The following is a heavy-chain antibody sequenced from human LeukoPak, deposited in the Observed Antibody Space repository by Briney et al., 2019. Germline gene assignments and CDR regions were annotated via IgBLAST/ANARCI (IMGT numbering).Heavy chain of an antibody. J-gene: IGHJ5*02. V-gene: IGHV4-39*01. CDR2: IYYSGTT. CDR3: ARQYNSGSFDP. Sequence: SETLSLTXTVSGGSIIISTYYWGWIRQPPGKGLEWIGSIYYSGTTSYNPSLKSRVTISVDTSKNQFSLKLTSVTAADTAVYYCARQYNSGSFDPWGQGTLVTVSS. D-gene: IGHD6-19*01. CDR1: GGSIIISTYY.